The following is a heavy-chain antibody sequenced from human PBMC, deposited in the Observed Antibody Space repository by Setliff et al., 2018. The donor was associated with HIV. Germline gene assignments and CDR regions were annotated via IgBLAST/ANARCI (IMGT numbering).Heavy chain of an antibody. V-gene: IGHV1-18*01. CDR2: ISAYNGNT. CDR3: ARLGSGWSDSYYYAMDI. CDR1: GYTFTSYD. D-gene: IGHD6-19*01. J-gene: IGHJ6*02. Sequence: GASVKVSCKASGYTFTSYDISWVRQAPGQGLEWMGWISAYNGNTNYAQNFLGRVTLTIDTSTSRAYMELRSLRSDDTAVYFCARLGSGWSDSYYYAMDIWGQGTTVTAP.